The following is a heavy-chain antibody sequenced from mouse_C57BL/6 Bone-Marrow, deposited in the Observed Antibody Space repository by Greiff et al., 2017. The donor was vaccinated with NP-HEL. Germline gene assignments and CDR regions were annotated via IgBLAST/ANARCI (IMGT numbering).Heavy chain of an antibody. CDR3: ARGIYYGNYEYYFDY. V-gene: IGHV1-53*01. CDR2: INPSNGGT. CDR1: GYTFTSYW. Sequence: QVHVKQPGTELVKPGASVKLSCKASGYTFTSYWMHWVKQRPGQGLEWIGNINPSNGGTNYNEKFKSKATLTVDKSSSTAYMQLSSLTSEDSAVYYCARGIYYGNYEYYFDYWGQGTTLTVSS. D-gene: IGHD2-1*01. J-gene: IGHJ2*01.